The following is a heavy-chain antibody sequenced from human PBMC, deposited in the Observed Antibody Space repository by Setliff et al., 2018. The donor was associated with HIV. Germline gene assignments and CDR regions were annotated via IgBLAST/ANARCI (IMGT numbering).Heavy chain of an antibody. CDR1: GFIFSSYA. CDR2: ISYDGSNK. V-gene: IGHV3-30*04. D-gene: IGHD1-26*01. Sequence: GGSLRLSCAASGFIFSSYAIHWVRQAPGKGLEWVVVISYDGSNKYYADSVKGRFTISRDYAKNSLYLQMNSLRAEDTAVYYCARDQQWELVSWFDPWGQGTLVTVSS. CDR3: ARDQQWELVSWFDP. J-gene: IGHJ5*02.